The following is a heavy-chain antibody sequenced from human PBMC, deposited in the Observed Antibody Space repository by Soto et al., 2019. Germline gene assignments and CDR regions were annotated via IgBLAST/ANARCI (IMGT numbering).Heavy chain of an antibody. CDR2: ISYDGSNK. CDR3: AKDRHHYYDSRGYNLFDY. Sequence: QVQLVESGGGVVQPGRSLRLSCAASGFTFSSYGMHWVRQAPGKGLEWVAVISYDGSNKYYADSVKGRFTISRDNSKNTLYLQMNSLKAEDTAVYYCAKDRHHYYDSRGYNLFDYWGQGTLVTVSS. J-gene: IGHJ4*02. D-gene: IGHD3-22*01. V-gene: IGHV3-30*18. CDR1: GFTFSSYG.